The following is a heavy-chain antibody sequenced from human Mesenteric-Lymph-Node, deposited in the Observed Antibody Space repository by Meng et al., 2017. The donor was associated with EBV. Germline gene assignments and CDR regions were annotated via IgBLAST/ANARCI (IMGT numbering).Heavy chain of an antibody. CDR1: GGSSSGDY. V-gene: IGHV4-34*01. CDR2: ISHSGGT. CDR3: ATHGSGSYSWFDP. Sequence: QVQLPQWGARLLKPSETLSLTGGVEGGSSSGDYWSWIRQPPGKGLEWIGEISHSGGTTYNPSLKSRVTISVDTSKNQFSLKLSSVTAADTAVYYCATHGSGSYSWFDPWGQGTLVTVSS. J-gene: IGHJ5*02. D-gene: IGHD3-10*01.